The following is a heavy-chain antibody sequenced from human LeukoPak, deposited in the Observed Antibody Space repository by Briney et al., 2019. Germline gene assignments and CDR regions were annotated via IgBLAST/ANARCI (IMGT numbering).Heavy chain of an antibody. V-gene: IGHV3-30*02. J-gene: IGHJ5*02. Sequence: GGSLRLSCAASGVTFSSYGMHWVRQAPGNGLEGVAFIRYDGSNKYYADSVKGRFTSARDNSKNTLYVQMNSLRAEDTAVYYCAKPIYDFWSGYSSGASWFDPWGQGTLVTVAS. CDR2: IRYDGSNK. CDR3: AKPIYDFWSGYSSGASWFDP. D-gene: IGHD3-3*01. CDR1: GVTFSSYG.